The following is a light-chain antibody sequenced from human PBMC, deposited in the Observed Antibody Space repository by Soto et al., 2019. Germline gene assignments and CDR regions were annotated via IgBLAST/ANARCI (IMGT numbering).Light chain of an antibody. V-gene: IGKV4-1*01. J-gene: IGKJ4*01. Sequence: DIVLTQSQGSLAVSLGERATINCKSGQRVLYSSNNKNYLGWYQQKVGQPPKLLIYWASTRESGVPDRLSGSGSGTDFTLTISSLQAEDVAVYYCQQYYTKPLTSGGGKKVEIK. CDR2: WAS. CDR3: QQYYTKPLT. CDR1: QRVLYSSNNKNY.